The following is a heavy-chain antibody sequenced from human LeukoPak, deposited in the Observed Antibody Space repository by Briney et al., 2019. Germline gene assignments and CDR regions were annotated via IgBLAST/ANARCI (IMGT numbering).Heavy chain of an antibody. D-gene: IGHD3-22*01. J-gene: IGHJ3*02. V-gene: IGHV4-34*01. CDR3: ACLTTADAFDI. CDR1: GGSLSGYY. Sequence: SETLSLTCAVYGGSLSGYYWSWTRQPPGKGLEWIGENNHSGSTNYNPPLKSRVTIPVDKAKKQSSLKRNSVTSTHTAVYCGACLTTADAFDIWGQGTMVTVSS. CDR2: NNHSGST.